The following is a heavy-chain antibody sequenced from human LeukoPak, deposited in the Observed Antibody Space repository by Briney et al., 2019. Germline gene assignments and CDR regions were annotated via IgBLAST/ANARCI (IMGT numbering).Heavy chain of an antibody. D-gene: IGHD3-10*01. J-gene: IGHJ4*02. CDR1: GFTFSSHW. CDR2: INQDGNKK. Sequence: GGSLRLSCAASGFTFSSHWMSWVRQAPGMGLEWVANINQDGNKKYYVDSVRGRFTISRDNAKNSLYLQMNGLRAEDTAVYYWARDLIWDGDPDGRDFWGQGTLVSVSS. V-gene: IGHV3-7*01. CDR3: ARDLIWDGDPDGRDF.